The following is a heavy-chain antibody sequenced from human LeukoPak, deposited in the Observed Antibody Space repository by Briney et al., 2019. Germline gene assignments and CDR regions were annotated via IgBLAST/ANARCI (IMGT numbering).Heavy chain of an antibody. D-gene: IGHD2-15*01. J-gene: IGHJ5*02. Sequence: PGGSLRLSCAASGFTFNNYGMHWVRQAPGKGLEWVTVISFDGNTRYYVDSVKGRFTISRDNSKNMVYLQMSSLREEDTAVYYCAKNSVAASMGGLGGLDAWGQGTLVIVSS. CDR2: ISFDGNTR. CDR1: GFTFNNYG. V-gene: IGHV3-30*18. CDR3: AKNSVAASMGGLGGLDA.